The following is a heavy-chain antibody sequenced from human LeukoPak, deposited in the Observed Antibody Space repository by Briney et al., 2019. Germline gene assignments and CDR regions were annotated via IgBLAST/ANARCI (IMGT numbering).Heavy chain of an antibody. D-gene: IGHD2-21*02. CDR3: ARRVVTAIRDAFDI. CDR1: GFTFSDYY. V-gene: IGHV3-11*01. CDR2: ISSSGSTI. J-gene: IGHJ3*02. Sequence: PGGSLRLSCAASGFTFSDYYMTWIRQAPGKGLEWVSYISSSGSTIYYADSVKGRFTISRDNAKNSLYLQMNSLRAEDTAVYYCARRVVTAIRDAFDIWGKGTTVTVSS.